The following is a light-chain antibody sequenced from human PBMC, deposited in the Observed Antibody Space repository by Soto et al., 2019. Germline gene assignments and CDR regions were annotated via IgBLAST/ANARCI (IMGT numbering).Light chain of an antibody. Sequence: EIVLTQSPGTLSLSPGERATLSCRASRSVSSNFLAWYQQKPGQAPRLLIYGASSRATGIPDRFSGSGSGTGFTLTISRLEPEDFAVDYCQQYGSSPITFGQGTRLEIK. CDR2: GAS. CDR3: QQYGSSPIT. CDR1: RSVSSNF. J-gene: IGKJ5*01. V-gene: IGKV3-20*01.